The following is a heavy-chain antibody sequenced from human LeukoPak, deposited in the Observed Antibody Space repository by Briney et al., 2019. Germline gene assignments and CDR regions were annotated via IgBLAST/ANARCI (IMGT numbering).Heavy chain of an antibody. CDR3: ARHRWELLPLRANYYYYMDV. D-gene: IGHD1-26*01. V-gene: IGHV4-34*01. J-gene: IGHJ6*03. CDR2: INHSGST. Sequence: SETLSLTCAVYGGSFSGYYWSWIRQPPGKGLEWIGEINHSGSTNYNPSLKSRVTISVDTSKNQFSLKLSSVTAADTAVYYCARHRWELLPLRANYYYYMDVWGKGTTVTISS. CDR1: GGSFSGYY.